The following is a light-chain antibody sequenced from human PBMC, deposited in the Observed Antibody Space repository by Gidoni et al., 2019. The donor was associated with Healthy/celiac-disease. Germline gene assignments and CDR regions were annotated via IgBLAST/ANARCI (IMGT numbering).Light chain of an antibody. CDR3: QQYDNLPLT. Sequence: DTQMTQSPSPLSASVGDRVTITCQASQDISNYLNWYQQKPGKAPKLLIYDASNLETGVPSRFSGSGSGTDFTFTISSLQPEDIATYYCQQYDNLPLTFGGGTKVEIK. V-gene: IGKV1-33*01. CDR1: QDISNY. J-gene: IGKJ4*01. CDR2: DAS.